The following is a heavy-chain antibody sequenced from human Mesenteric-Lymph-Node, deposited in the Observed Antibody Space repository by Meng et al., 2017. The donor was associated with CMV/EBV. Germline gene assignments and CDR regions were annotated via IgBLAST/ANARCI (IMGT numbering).Heavy chain of an antibody. D-gene: IGHD3-16*01. Sequence: SGGSISSSNCWSWVRQPPGKGLEWIGEIYHSGSTNYNPSLKSRVTISVDKSKNQFSLKLSSVTAADTAVYYCARVDYEPKAGWFDPWGQGTLVTVSS. CDR2: IYHSGST. J-gene: IGHJ5*02. CDR3: ARVDYEPKAGWFDP. V-gene: IGHV4-4*02. CDR1: GGSISSSNC.